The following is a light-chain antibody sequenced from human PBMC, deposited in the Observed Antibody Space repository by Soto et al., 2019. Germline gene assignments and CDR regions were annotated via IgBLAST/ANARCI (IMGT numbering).Light chain of an antibody. CDR2: EVS. Sequence: QSALTQPASVSGSPGQSITISCTGTNSDVGGYNYVSWYQQHPGKAPKLMIYEVSNRPSGVSNRFSGSKSGNTASLTISGLQAEDEADYYCSSYTSSSTLEVVFGGGTKLTVL. CDR1: NSDVGGYNY. J-gene: IGLJ2*01. V-gene: IGLV2-14*01. CDR3: SSYTSSSTLEVV.